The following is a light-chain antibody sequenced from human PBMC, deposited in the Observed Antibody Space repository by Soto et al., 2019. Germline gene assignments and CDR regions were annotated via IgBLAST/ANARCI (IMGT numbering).Light chain of an antibody. V-gene: IGKV3-20*01. CDR2: GAS. CDR3: QQYGISRPLT. J-gene: IGKJ4*01. Sequence: EIVLTQSPGTLSLSPGERATLSCRASQSVSSSYLAWYQQKPGQAPRLLIYGASSRATGIPDRFSGSGSGTDFTLTISRLEPEDFAVYYCQQYGISRPLTFGGGTKVDIK. CDR1: QSVSSSY.